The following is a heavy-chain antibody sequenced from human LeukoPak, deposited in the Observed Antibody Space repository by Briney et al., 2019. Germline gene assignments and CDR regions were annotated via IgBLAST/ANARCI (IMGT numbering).Heavy chain of an antibody. J-gene: IGHJ3*02. V-gene: IGHV4-59*01. CDR1: GGSISGYH. Sequence: PSETLSLTCTVSGGSISGYHWSWIRQPPGKGLEWIGYIYYSGSTNYNPSLKSRVTMSVDTSNNQFSLNLSSVTAADTAVYYCARASPDYGGLPPGAFDIWGQGTMVTVSS. CDR2: IYYSGST. D-gene: IGHD4-23*01. CDR3: ARASPDYGGLPPGAFDI.